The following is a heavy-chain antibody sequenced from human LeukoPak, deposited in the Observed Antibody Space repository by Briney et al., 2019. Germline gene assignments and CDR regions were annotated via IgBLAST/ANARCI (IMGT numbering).Heavy chain of an antibody. CDR2: IYYSGST. CDR3: ARGKGGRDRY. Sequence: SETLSLTCTVSGGSVSSGSYYWSWIRQPPGKGLEWIGYIYYSGSTNYNPSLKSRVTISVDTSKNQFSLKLSSVTAADTAVYYCARGKGGRDRYWGQGTLVTVSS. D-gene: IGHD2-15*01. J-gene: IGHJ4*02. V-gene: IGHV4-61*01. CDR1: GGSVSSGSYY.